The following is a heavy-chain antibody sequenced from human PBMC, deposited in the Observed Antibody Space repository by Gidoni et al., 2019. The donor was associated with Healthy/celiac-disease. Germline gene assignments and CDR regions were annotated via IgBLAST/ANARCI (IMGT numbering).Heavy chain of an antibody. Sequence: QVQLVQSGAEVKKPGASVKVSCKASGYTFSAYAVHWVRQAPGQRLEWMGWVNAGNGDTKYSQRFQGRVTITRDTSASTAYMELSSLRSEDTAVYYCARAPSTWGLLFDYWGQGTLVTVSS. CDR2: VNAGNGDT. D-gene: IGHD3-16*01. CDR3: ARAPSTWGLLFDY. CDR1: GYTFSAYA. J-gene: IGHJ4*02. V-gene: IGHV1-3*01.